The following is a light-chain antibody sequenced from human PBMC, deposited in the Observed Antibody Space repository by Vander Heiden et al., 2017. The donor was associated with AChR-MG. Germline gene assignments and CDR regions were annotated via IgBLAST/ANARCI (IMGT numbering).Light chain of an antibody. CDR2: EVS. CDR1: SSDIGAYNF. J-gene: IGLJ3*02. V-gene: IGLV2-14*01. Sequence: QSALTQPASVSAPPGQSITISCTGTSSDIGAYNFVSWYQQLPGKAPKLIIYEVSNRPSGVSNRFSASKSGNTASLTISGLQAEDEADYYCSSYTTTSTLWLFGGGTQLTVL. CDR3: SSYTTTSTLWL.